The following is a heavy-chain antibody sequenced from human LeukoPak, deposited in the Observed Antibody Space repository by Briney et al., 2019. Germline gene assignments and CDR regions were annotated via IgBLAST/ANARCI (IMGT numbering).Heavy chain of an antibody. CDR1: GGSFSGYY. CDR3: ARVGFDDSSGYYLSNFDC. V-gene: IGHV4-34*01. J-gene: IGHJ4*02. CDR2: INHSGST. D-gene: IGHD3-22*01. Sequence: SETLSLTCAVYGGSFSGYYWSWIRQPPGKGLEWIGEINHSGSTNYNPSLKSRVTISVDTSKNQFSLKLSSVTAADTAVYYCARVGFDDSSGYYLSNFDCWGQGTLVTVSS.